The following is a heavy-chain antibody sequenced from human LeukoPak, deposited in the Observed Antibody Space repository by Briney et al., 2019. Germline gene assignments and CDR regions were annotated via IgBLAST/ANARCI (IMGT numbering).Heavy chain of an antibody. Sequence: GASVKVSCKASGYTLTSYGISWVRQAPGQGLEWMGWISAYNGNTNYAQKLQGRVTMTTDTSTSTAYMELRSLRSDDTAVYYCAREGAAAGTPDAFDIWGRGTMVTVSS. CDR1: GYTLTSYG. CDR3: AREGAAAGTPDAFDI. D-gene: IGHD6-13*01. CDR2: ISAYNGNT. V-gene: IGHV1-18*01. J-gene: IGHJ3*02.